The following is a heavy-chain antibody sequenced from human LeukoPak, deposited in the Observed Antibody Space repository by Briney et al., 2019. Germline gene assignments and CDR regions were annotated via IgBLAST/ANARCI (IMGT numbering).Heavy chain of an antibody. D-gene: IGHD6-19*01. Sequence: SETLSLTCAVYGGSFSGYYWSWIRQPPGKGLEWIGEIDHSGSTNYNPSLKSRVTISLDTSKNQFSLKLSSVTAADTAVYYCARRFSSGWYFDYWGQGTLVTVSS. CDR1: GGSFSGYY. V-gene: IGHV4-34*01. CDR3: ARRFSSGWYFDY. CDR2: IDHSGST. J-gene: IGHJ4*02.